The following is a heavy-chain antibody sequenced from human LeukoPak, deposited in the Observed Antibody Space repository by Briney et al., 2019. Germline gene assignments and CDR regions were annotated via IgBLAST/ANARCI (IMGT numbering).Heavy chain of an antibody. D-gene: IGHD1-26*01. J-gene: IGHJ1*01. CDR1: GYTFTGYY. Sequence: ASVKVSCKASGYTFTGYYMHWVRQAPGQGLEWMGWINPSSGGTNYAQKFQGRVTMTRDTSISTAYMELSRLRSDDTAVYYCASSQEVGATGYFQHWGQGTLVTVSS. CDR3: ASSQEVGATGYFQH. V-gene: IGHV1-2*02. CDR2: INPSSGGT.